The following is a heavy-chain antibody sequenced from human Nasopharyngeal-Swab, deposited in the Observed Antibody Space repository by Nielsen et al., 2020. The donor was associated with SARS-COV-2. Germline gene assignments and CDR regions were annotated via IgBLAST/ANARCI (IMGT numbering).Heavy chain of an antibody. Sequence: GGPLRLSCAASGYTFSRYWLSWVRQAPGKGLEWVANIKQDGSEKYYADSVKGRFTISRDNSKNTLYLQMNSLRAEDTAVYYCARERYSSSWHFDYWGQGTLVTVSS. J-gene: IGHJ4*02. CDR3: ARERYSSSWHFDY. D-gene: IGHD6-13*01. V-gene: IGHV3-7*01. CDR2: IKQDGSEK. CDR1: GYTFSRYW.